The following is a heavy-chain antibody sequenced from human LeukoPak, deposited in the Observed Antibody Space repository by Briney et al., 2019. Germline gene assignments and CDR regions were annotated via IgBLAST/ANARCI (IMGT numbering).Heavy chain of an antibody. J-gene: IGHJ3*02. V-gene: IGHV3-9*01. Sequence: GGSQRLSCAASGFTFDDYAMHWVRQVPGKGLEWVSGISWNSGSLGYADSVKGRFTISRDNAKNSLYLQMNSLRAEDTALYYCAKAIRSPAFDIWGQGTMVTVSS. CDR2: ISWNSGSL. CDR3: AKAIRSPAFDI. CDR1: GFTFDDYA.